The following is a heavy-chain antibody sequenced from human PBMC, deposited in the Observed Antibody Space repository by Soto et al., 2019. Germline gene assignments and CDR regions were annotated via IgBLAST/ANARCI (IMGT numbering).Heavy chain of an antibody. J-gene: IGHJ4*02. CDR1: GFTFSSYW. V-gene: IGHV3-74*01. D-gene: IGHD3-22*01. Sequence: GGSLRLSCAASGFTFSSYWMHWVRQAPGKGLVWVSRINSDGSSTSYADSVKGRFTISRDNAKNTLYLQMNSLRAEDTAVYYCARGGDHYYDSSGYYYTTRLDYWGQGTLVTVSS. CDR2: INSDGSST. CDR3: ARGGDHYYDSSGYYYTTRLDY.